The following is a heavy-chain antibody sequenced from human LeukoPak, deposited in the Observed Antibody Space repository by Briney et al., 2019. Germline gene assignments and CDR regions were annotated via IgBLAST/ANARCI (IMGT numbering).Heavy chain of an antibody. CDR3: ARGARDILTGYYIDY. CDR1: GFTFSSYG. CDR2: ISYDGSNK. V-gene: IGHV3-30*03. Sequence: GRSLRLSCAASGFTFSSYGMHWVRQAPGKGLEWVAVISYDGSNKYYADSVKGRFTISRDNSKNTLYLQMNSLRAEDTAVYYCARGARDILTGYYIDYWGQGTLVTVSS. D-gene: IGHD3-9*01. J-gene: IGHJ4*02.